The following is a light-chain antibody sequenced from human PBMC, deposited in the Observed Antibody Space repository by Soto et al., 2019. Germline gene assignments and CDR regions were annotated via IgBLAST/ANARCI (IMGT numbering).Light chain of an antibody. CDR3: MQALQTPMYT. CDR2: GAS. J-gene: IGKJ5*01. V-gene: IGKV1-6*01. Sequence: AIQMTQSPSSLSASVGDRVTITCRASQGIRTDLGWYQQKPGKAPKLLIYGASSLQSGVPSRFSGSGSGTDFTLKISRVEAEDVGVYYCMQALQTPMYTFGQGTRLEI. CDR1: QGIRTD.